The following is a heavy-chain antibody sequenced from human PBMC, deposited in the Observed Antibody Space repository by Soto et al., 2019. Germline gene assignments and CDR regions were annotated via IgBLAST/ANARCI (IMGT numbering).Heavy chain of an antibody. CDR2: IIPIFGTA. J-gene: IGHJ4*02. CDR1: GGTFSSYA. V-gene: IGHV1-69*01. D-gene: IGHD5-12*01. Sequence: QVQLVQSGAEVKKPGSSVKVSCKASGGTFSSYAISWVRQAPGRGLEWMGGIIPIFGTANYAQKFQGRVTITADESTSTAYMELSSLRSEDTAVYYCARWGYSGYGLYYFDYWGQGTLVTVSS. CDR3: ARWGYSGYGLYYFDY.